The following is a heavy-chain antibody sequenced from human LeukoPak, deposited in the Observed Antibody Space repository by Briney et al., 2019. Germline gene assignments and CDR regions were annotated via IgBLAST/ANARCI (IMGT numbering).Heavy chain of an antibody. Sequence: GGSLRLSCAASGFTFSSYSMNWVRQAPGKGLEWISYISSGSSTIHYADSVKGRCTISRDNSKNTLYLQMNSLRAEDTAVYYCAKDLYGDYDLYYFDYWGQGTLVTVSS. CDR3: AKDLYGDYDLYYFDY. J-gene: IGHJ4*02. CDR1: GFTFSSYS. D-gene: IGHD4-17*01. V-gene: IGHV3-48*01. CDR2: ISSGSSTI.